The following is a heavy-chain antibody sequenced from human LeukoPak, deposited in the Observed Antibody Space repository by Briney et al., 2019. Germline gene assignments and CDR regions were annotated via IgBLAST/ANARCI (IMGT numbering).Heavy chain of an antibody. J-gene: IGHJ3*02. Sequence: ASVNVSCKASGYTFTRYYMHWVRQAPGQGLEWMGWINPKSGGTNYEEKFQGRVSMTRDTSISTAYMELSRLRSDDTAVYYCARCRWDTIGADLYAFDIWGQGTMVTVSS. CDR1: GYTFTRYY. V-gene: IGHV1-2*02. D-gene: IGHD3-16*01. CDR3: ARCRWDTIGADLYAFDI. CDR2: INPKSGGT.